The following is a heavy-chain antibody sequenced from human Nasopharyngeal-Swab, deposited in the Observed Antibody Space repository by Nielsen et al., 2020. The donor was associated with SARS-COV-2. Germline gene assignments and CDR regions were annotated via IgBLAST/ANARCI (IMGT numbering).Heavy chain of an antibody. CDR3: ARPQNYGYYGMDV. V-gene: IGHV5-51*01. Sequence: KVSCNGSGYSFTSYWIGWVRQMPGKGLEWMGIIYPGDSDTRYSPSFQGQVTISADKSISTAYLQWSSLKASDTAMYYCARPQNYGYYGMDVWGQGTTVTVSS. CDR2: IYPGDSDT. CDR1: GYSFTSYW. J-gene: IGHJ6*02.